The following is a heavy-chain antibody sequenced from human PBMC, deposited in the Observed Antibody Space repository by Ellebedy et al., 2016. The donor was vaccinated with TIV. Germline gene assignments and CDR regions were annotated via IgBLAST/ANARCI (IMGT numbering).Heavy chain of an antibody. CDR1: GGSFSGYY. CDR3: ARPVVVVAATLNWYFDL. CDR2: INHSGST. J-gene: IGHJ2*01. D-gene: IGHD2-15*01. V-gene: IGHV4-34*01. Sequence: SETLSLTCAVYGGSFSGYYWSWIRQPPGKGLEWIGEINHSGSTNYNPSLKSRVTISVDTSKNQFSLKLSSLTAADTAVYYCARPVVVVAATLNWYFDLWGRGTLVTVSS.